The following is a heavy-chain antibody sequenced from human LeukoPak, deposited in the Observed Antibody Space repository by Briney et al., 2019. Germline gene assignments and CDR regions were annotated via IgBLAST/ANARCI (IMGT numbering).Heavy chain of an antibody. V-gene: IGHV3-21*01. CDR2: ISSSGRYI. CDR1: GFTFSSSS. CDR3: AKSLTPDRDWFDS. D-gene: IGHD4/OR15-4a*01. J-gene: IGHJ5*01. Sequence: GGSLRLSCAASGFTFSSSSMNWVRQAPGKGREGVSSISSSGRYIYFADSMKGRFTISRDNAKNSVSLQMNSLRGEDTAVYYCAKSLTPDRDWFDSWGQGTLVIVSS.